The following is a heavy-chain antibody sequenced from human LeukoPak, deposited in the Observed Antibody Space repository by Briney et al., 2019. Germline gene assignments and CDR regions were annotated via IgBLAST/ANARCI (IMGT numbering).Heavy chain of an antibody. D-gene: IGHD1-26*01. CDR1: GGTFSSYA. CDR3: AGEVGATKYFQH. Sequence: GASVKVSCKASGGTFSSYAISWVRQAPGQGLEWMGGIIPIFGTANYAQKFQGRVTITADESTSTAYMELSSLRSEDTAVYYCAGEVGATKYFQHWGQGTLVTVSS. CDR2: IIPIFGTA. V-gene: IGHV1-69*13. J-gene: IGHJ1*01.